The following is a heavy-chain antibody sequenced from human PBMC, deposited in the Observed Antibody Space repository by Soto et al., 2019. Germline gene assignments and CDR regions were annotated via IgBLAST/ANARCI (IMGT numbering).Heavy chain of an antibody. V-gene: IGHV1-46*01. D-gene: IGHD2-15*01. CDR2: INPSGGTT. Sequence: ASVKVSCKASGYTFTRYNVHWVRQAPGQGLEWMAIINPSGGTTYYVQRFEGRVTLTTDTSTSTVYMELSSLRSDDTAVYYCARVRGGGSEYFFDYWGQGTLVTVSS. CDR1: GYTFTRYN. J-gene: IGHJ4*02. CDR3: ARVRGGGSEYFFDY.